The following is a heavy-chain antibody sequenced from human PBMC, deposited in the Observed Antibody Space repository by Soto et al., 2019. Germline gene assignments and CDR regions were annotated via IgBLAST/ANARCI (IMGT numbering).Heavy chain of an antibody. D-gene: IGHD3-3*01. V-gene: IGHV4-59*13. Sequence: PSETLSLTCTVSGGSISSYYWNWIRQSPTKGLEWIGYIYYSGNTNYNPSLKSRVAISVDTSKNQFYLKLDSVTAADTAVYYCGRGVYDYWSGYYAGSGLDVWGQGTTVTVSS. CDR2: IYYSGNT. CDR3: GRGVYDYWSGYYAGSGLDV. J-gene: IGHJ6*02. CDR1: GGSISSYY.